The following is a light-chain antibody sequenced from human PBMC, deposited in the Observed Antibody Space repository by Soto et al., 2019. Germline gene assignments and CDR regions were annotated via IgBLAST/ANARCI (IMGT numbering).Light chain of an antibody. CDR2: EVS. J-gene: IGLJ1*01. V-gene: IGLV2-14*01. CDR1: SSDVGYYNY. CDR3: SSYTSSSTLVV. Sequence: QSALTQPASVSGSPGQSITISCTGTSSDVGYYNYVSWYQQHPGKAPKLMIYEVSNRPSGVSNRFSGSKSGNTASLTISGLQAEDEGDYYCSSYTSSSTLVVFGTGTKVTVL.